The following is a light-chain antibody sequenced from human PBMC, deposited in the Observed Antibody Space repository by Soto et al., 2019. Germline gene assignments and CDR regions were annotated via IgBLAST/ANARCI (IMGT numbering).Light chain of an antibody. J-gene: IGLJ2*01. CDR2: DTT. V-gene: IGLV7-46*01. CDR3: LLVYSGTVV. CDR1: TGAVTSVHY. Sequence: QTVVTQEPSLTVSPGGTVILTCGSSTGAVTSVHYPYWFQQKPGQAPKTLIYDTTNKQSWSPARFSGSLLGGKAALTLSGAQPEDEADYYCLLVYSGTVVFGGGTKLTVL.